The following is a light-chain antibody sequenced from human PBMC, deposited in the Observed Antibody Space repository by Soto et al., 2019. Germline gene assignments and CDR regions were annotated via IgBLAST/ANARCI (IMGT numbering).Light chain of an antibody. CDR3: LQYNTYLST. J-gene: IGKJ1*01. CDR1: QGIRTD. V-gene: IGKV1-17*01. Sequence: QLTQSPSSLSASVGDRVTITCRASQGIRTDLGWYHQKPGKAPKRLIYSASSLESGVPSRFSGSGSGTEFSLTISSLQPEDFAPYYCLQYNTYLSTFGQGTKLDIK. CDR2: SAS.